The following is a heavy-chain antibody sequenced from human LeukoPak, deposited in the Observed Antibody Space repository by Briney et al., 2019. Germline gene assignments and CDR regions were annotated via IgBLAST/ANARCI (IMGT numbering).Heavy chain of an antibody. CDR1: GFTFSSYT. Sequence: GGSLRLSCAASGFTFSSYTMHWVRQAPDKGLEWVAVISHDGGNKYYADSVKGRFTISRDNSKNTLYLQMNGLRAEETAMYYCATPYTSGWSLYFDNWGPGTLVTVSS. CDR3: ATPYTSGWSLYFDN. CDR2: ISHDGGNK. D-gene: IGHD6-19*01. J-gene: IGHJ4*02. V-gene: IGHV3-30-3*01.